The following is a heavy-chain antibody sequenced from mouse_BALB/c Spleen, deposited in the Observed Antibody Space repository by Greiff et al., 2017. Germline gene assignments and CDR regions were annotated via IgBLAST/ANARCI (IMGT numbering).Heavy chain of an antibody. D-gene: IGHD2-2*01. CDR1: GFTFSSYA. CDR2: ISSGGST. CDR3: ARVGIYGSWFAY. V-gene: IGHV5-6-5*01. Sequence: EVQLVESGGGLVKPGGSLKLSCAASGFTFSSYAMSWVRQTPEKRLEWVASISSGGSTYYPDSVKGRFTISRDNARNILYLQMSSLRSEDTAMYYCARVGIYGSWFAYWGQGTLVTVSA. J-gene: IGHJ3*01.